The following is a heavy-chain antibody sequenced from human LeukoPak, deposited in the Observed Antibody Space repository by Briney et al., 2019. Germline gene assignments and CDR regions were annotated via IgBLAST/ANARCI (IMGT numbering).Heavy chain of an antibody. Sequence: SSETLSLTCAVYGGSFSGYYWSWIRQPPGKGLEWIGYIYYSGSTNYNPSLKSRVTISVDTSKNQFSLKLSSVTAADTAVYYCARVDWDGSGSHRFDYWGQGTLVTVSS. CDR3: ARVDWDGSGSHRFDY. V-gene: IGHV4-59*01. J-gene: IGHJ4*02. CDR2: IYYSGST. CDR1: GGSFSGYY. D-gene: IGHD3-10*01.